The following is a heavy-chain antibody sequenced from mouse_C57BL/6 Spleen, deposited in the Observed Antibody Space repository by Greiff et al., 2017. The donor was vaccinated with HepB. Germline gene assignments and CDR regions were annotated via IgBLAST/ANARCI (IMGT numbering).Heavy chain of an antibody. Sequence: VQLQQPGAELVMPGASVKLSCKASGYTFTSYWMHWVKQRPGQGLEWIGEIDPSDSYTNYNQKFKGKSTLTVDKSSSTAYMQLSSLTSEDSAVYYCARSYYYGSSYGLWYFDVWGTGTTVTVSS. V-gene: IGHV1-69*01. J-gene: IGHJ1*03. CDR3: ARSYYYGSSYGLWYFDV. CDR1: GYTFTSYW. D-gene: IGHD1-1*01. CDR2: IDPSDSYT.